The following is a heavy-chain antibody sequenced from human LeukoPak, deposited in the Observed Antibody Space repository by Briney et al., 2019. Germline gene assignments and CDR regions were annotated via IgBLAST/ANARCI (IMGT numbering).Heavy chain of an antibody. CDR2: INHSGST. J-gene: IGHJ6*03. CDR1: GGSFSGYY. Sequence: SETLSLTCAVYGGSFSGYYWSWIRQPPGKGLEWIGEINHSGSTNYNPSLKSRVTISVDTSKNQFSLKLSSVTAADTAAYYCARVKGYCSSTSCYSYYYYMDVWGKGTTVTVSS. V-gene: IGHV4-34*01. CDR3: ARVKGYCSSTSCYSYYYYMDV. D-gene: IGHD2-2*02.